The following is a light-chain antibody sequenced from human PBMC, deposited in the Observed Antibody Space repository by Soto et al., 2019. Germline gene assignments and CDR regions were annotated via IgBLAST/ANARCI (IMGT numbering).Light chain of an antibody. CDR2: DTS. V-gene: IGKV3-15*01. CDR1: QSVSSS. Sequence: EIVMTQSPATLSVSPGERVTLSGRASQSVSSSLAWYQQRPGQAPRLLIYDTSTRAAGIAARFSGSGSGTEFTLTISSLQSEDFAVYYCQQYVHWPPGTFGQGTKVDI. CDR3: QQYVHWPPGT. J-gene: IGKJ1*01.